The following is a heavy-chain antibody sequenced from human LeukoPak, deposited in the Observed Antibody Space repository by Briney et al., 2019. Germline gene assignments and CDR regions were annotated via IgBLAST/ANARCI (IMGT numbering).Heavy chain of an antibody. D-gene: IGHD4-17*01. Sequence: GGSLRLSCAASGLTFSNYWMHWVRHAPGKGLVWDSRIYSGGSTTSYADSVKGRFTISRDNAKNTLNLQMNSLRAEDTAVYYCVRDRHGDYDYWGQGTLVTVSS. V-gene: IGHV3-74*01. CDR3: VRDRHGDYDY. CDR2: IYSGGSTT. CDR1: GLTFSNYW. J-gene: IGHJ4*02.